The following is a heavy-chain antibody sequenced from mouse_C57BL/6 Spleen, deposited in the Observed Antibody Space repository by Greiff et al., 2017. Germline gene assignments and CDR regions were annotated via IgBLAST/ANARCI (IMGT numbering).Heavy chain of an antibody. D-gene: IGHD5-1*01. J-gene: IGHJ4*01. CDR2: IDPSDSET. CDR1: GYTFTSYW. Sequence: QVQLQQPGAELVRPGSSVKLSCKASGYTFTSYWMHWVKQRPLKGLEGIGNIDPSDSETHYNKKFKDKATLTVDKSSSTAYMQLSSLTSEDSAVYYCARGTYYYAMDYWGQGTSVTVSS. CDR3: ARGTYYYAMDY. V-gene: IGHV1-52*01.